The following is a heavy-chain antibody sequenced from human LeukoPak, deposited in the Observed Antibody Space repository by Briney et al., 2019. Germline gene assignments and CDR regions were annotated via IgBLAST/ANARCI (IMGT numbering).Heavy chain of an antibody. CDR2: HYHSGSA. D-gene: IGHD3-10*01. J-gene: IGHJ4*02. V-gene: IGHV4-30-2*01. Sequence: SQTLSLTCTVSGASISRGYYSWTWVRRPRGKGREWIVYHYHSGSAYYNPSLKSRVTISVDRSKNQFSLKLTSVTAADTAVYFCAMYGSGTRIDFWGPGTLVTVSS. CDR3: AMYGSGTRIDF. CDR1: GASISRGYYS.